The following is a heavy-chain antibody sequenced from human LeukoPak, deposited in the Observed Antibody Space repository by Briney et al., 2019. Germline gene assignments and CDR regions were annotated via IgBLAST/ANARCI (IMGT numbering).Heavy chain of an antibody. CDR3: AKSPIVGAPAHRFDI. CDR1: RFTFSSHG. J-gene: IGHJ3*02. V-gene: IGHV3-23*01. Sequence: GGSLRLSCAASRFTFSSHGMNWVRQAPGKGLEWVSGISPNGVITYYADSVKGRFTISRDNSKGTVYLQMNSLRAEDTAVYYCAKSPIVGAPAHRFDIWGQGTMVTVSS. D-gene: IGHD1-26*01. CDR2: ISPNGVIT.